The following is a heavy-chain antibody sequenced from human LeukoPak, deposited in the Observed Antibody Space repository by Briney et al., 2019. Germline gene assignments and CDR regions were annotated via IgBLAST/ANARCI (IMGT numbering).Heavy chain of an antibody. V-gene: IGHV1-69*04. CDR3: AREAPEHQGGAGSHAETGRTEY. CDR1: GGTFSSYA. CDR2: IIPILGIA. Sequence: SVKVSCKASGGTFSSYAISWVRQAPGQGLEWMGRIIPILGIANYAQKFQGRVTITADESTSTAYMELSSLRSEDTAVYYCAREAPEHQGGAGSHAETGRTEYWGQGTLVTVSS. D-gene: IGHD1-14*01. J-gene: IGHJ4*02.